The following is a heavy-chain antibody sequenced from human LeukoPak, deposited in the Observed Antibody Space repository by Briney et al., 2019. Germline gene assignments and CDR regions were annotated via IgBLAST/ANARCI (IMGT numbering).Heavy chain of an antibody. CDR1: GFTFSSYA. Sequence: GGSLRLSCAASGFTFSSYAMSWFRQAPGKGLEWVSAISGSGGSTYYADSVKGRFTISRDNPKNTLYLQMNSLRAEDTAVYYCAKANIVVVVAATFDYWGQGTLVTVSS. CDR3: AKANIVVVVAATFDY. CDR2: ISGSGGST. D-gene: IGHD2-15*01. V-gene: IGHV3-23*01. J-gene: IGHJ4*02.